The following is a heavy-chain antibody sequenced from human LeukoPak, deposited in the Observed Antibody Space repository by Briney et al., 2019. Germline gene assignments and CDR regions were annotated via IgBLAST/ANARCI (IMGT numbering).Heavy chain of an antibody. CDR1: GGSISSYY. Sequence: SETRSLTCTVSGGSISSYYWSWIRQPPGKGLEWIGYIYYSGSTNYNPSLKSRVTISVDTSKNQFSLKLSSVTAADTAVYYCARDSNSSGWYSYWGQGTLVTVSS. V-gene: IGHV4-59*01. D-gene: IGHD6-19*01. CDR3: ARDSNSSGWYSY. J-gene: IGHJ4*02. CDR2: IYYSGST.